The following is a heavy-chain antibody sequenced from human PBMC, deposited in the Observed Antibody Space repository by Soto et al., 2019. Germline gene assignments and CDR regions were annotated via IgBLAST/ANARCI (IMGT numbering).Heavy chain of an antibody. CDR2: ISRSSSTI. CDR1: GIIFSDFS. J-gene: IGHJ4*02. V-gene: IGHV3-48*01. CDR3: GPEYPRRDF. D-gene: IGHD2-2*01. Sequence: EVRQVESGGGLVQPGGSLRLSCTASGIIFSDFSMNWVRQAPGRGLEWVSYISRSSSTIYYADSVKGRFTISRDNAKKSLYLQMNSLRVEDTAVYYCGPEYPRRDFWGQGTLVTVSS.